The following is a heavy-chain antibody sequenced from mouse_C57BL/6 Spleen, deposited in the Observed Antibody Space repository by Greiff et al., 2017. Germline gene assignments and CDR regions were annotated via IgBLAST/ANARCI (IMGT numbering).Heavy chain of an antibody. D-gene: IGHD2-12*01. J-gene: IGHJ2*01. Sequence: QVQLKQSDAELVKPGASVKISCTASGYTFTDYTMHWMKQRPEQGLEWIGYIYPRDGSTKYNEKFKGKATLTADKASSTAYMPLNSLTSEDSAVSFVSSSYLGPYFAYWGQGTPLTVSA. CDR1: GYTFTDYT. CDR2: IYPRDGST. CDR3: SSSYLGPYFAY. V-gene: IGHV1-78*01.